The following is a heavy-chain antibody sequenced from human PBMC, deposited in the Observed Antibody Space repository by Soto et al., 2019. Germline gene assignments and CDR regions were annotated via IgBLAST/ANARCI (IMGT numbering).Heavy chain of an antibody. V-gene: IGHV4-39*01. CDR3: ARSYRWLYSGYDLGFDY. J-gene: IGHJ4*02. Sequence: SETLSLTCTVSGGSISSSSYYWGWISQPPGKGLEWIGSIYYSGSTYYNPSLKSRVTISVDTSKNQFSLKLSSVTAADTAVYYCARSYRWLYSGYDLGFDYWGQGTLVTVSS. CDR1: GGSISSSSYY. CDR2: IYYSGST. D-gene: IGHD5-12*01.